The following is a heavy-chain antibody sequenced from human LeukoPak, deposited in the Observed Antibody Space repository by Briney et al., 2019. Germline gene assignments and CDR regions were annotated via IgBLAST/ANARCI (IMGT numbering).Heavy chain of an antibody. CDR2: INPSGGST. V-gene: IGHV1-46*01. Sequence: GASVKVSCKASGYTFTSYYMHWVRQAPGQGLEWMGIINPSGGSTSYAQKFQGRVTMTRDTSTSTDYMELSSLRSEDTAVYYCAREDTYYYDSSGYYYFDYWGQGTLVTVSS. J-gene: IGHJ4*02. CDR3: AREDTYYYDSSGYYYFDY. CDR1: GYTFTSYY. D-gene: IGHD3-22*01.